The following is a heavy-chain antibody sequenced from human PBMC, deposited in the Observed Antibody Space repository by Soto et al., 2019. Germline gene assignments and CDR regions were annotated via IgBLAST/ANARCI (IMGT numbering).Heavy chain of an antibody. Sequence: GGSLRLSCAASGLSIYTSAMHWVRQAPGKGLEWVAMISHDGSHEYYGDSVKGRFSVSRDNSQNILHLQMNSLRIEDTAVYFCARNTDHRLVRGWLDPWGQGTLVTVSS. V-gene: IGHV3-30*04. CDR2: ISHDGSHE. CDR1: GLSIYTSA. D-gene: IGHD3-10*01. J-gene: IGHJ5*02. CDR3: ARNTDHRLVRGWLDP.